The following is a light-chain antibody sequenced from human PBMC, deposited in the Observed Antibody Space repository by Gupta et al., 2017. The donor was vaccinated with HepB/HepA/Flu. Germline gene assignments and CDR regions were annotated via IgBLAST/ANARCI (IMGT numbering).Light chain of an antibody. Sequence: QSVLTQPPSASGTPGQRIIISCSGSKSNIGTHTVNWYQQLPGTAPKLLIYDNNQRPSGIPDRFSGSRSGTSASLAISGLKPEDEADYYCAAWDDSLNGRVFGGGTRLTVL. V-gene: IGLV1-44*01. CDR3: AAWDDSLNGRV. CDR1: KSNIGTHT. CDR2: DNN. J-gene: IGLJ3*02.